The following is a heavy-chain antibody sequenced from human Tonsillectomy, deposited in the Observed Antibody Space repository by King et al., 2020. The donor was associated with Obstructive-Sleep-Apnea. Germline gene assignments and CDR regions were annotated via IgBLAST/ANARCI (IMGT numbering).Heavy chain of an antibody. Sequence: VQLVESGGGVVQPGRSLRLSCAASGFTFSSYAMHWVRPAPGKGVEGGAGISYDGSNKYYADSVKGRFTNSRDNSKNTLYLQMNSLRAEDTAVYYCARERTNYDFWSGYRSGMDVWGQGTTVTVSS. CDR3: ARERTNYDFWSGYRSGMDV. V-gene: IGHV3-30*14. CDR2: ISYDGSNK. D-gene: IGHD3-3*01. CDR1: GFTFSSYA. J-gene: IGHJ6*02.